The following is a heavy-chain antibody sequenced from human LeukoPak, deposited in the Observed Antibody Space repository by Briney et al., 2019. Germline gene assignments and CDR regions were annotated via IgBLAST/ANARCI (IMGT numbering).Heavy chain of an antibody. J-gene: IGHJ4*02. CDR1: GYTFTCYY. D-gene: IGHD4-17*01. V-gene: IGHV1-2*02. CDR2: INPNSGGT. Sequence: ASVKVSCKASGYTFTCYYMHWVRQAPGQGLEWMGWINPNSGGTNYAQKFQGRVTMTRDTSISTAYMELSRLRSDDTAVYYCARGLGGDYVSEGFDYWGQGTLVTVSS. CDR3: ARGLGGDYVSEGFDY.